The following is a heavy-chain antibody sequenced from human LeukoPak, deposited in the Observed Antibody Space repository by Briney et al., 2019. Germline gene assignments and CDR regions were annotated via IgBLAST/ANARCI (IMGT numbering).Heavy chain of an antibody. CDR2: IITIFGTA. J-gene: IGHJ5*02. D-gene: IGHD6-13*01. CDR3: ASASSWGNWFDP. Sequence: PRASVKVSCKASGGTFSSYAISWVREAPGQGVEWMGGIITIFGTANSAQKFHGRVTITADESTSTAYMELSSVRSEDTAVYYCASASSWGNWFDPWSQGTLVTVSS. CDR1: GGTFSSYA. V-gene: IGHV1-69*13.